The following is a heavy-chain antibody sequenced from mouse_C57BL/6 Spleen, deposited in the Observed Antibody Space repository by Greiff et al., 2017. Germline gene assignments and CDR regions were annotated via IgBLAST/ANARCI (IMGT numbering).Heavy chain of an antibody. Sequence: QLQQSGPELVKPGASVKISCKASGYAFSSSWMNWVKQRPGKGLEWIGRIYPGDGDTNYNGKFKGKATLTADKSSSTAYMQLSSLTSEDSAVYFCAREVDFAYWGQGTLVTVSA. CDR1: GYAFSSSW. D-gene: IGHD1-3*01. J-gene: IGHJ3*01. CDR3: AREVDFAY. CDR2: IYPGDGDT. V-gene: IGHV1-82*01.